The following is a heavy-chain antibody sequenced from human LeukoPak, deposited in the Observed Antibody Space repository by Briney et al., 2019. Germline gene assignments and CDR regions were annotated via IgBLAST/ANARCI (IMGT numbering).Heavy chain of an antibody. CDR2: IIPIFGTA. CDR1: GGTFSSHA. J-gene: IGHJ4*02. CDR3: ARSEIAAAAIDY. V-gene: IGHV1-69*05. Sequence: GASVKVSCKASGGTFSSHAISWVRQPPGQGLEWMGGIIPIFGTANYAQQFQGRVTMTRETSISTAYMELSRLRSDDTAVYYCARSEIAAAAIDYWGQGTLVTVSS. D-gene: IGHD6-13*01.